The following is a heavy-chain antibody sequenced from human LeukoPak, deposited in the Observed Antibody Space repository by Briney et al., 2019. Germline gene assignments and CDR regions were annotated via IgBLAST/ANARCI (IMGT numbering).Heavy chain of an antibody. V-gene: IGHV5-51*01. CDR3: ARVPRYCSGGSCRASSFDS. CDR2: IYPGDSDT. D-gene: IGHD2-15*01. Sequence: GESLNISCKGSGYSFTSYWIGWVRQMPGKGLDWMGIIYPGDSDTRYSPSFQGQVTISADKSISTAYLQWSSLKASDTAMYYCARVPRYCSGGSCRASSFDSWGQGTLVTVSS. J-gene: IGHJ4*02. CDR1: GYSFTSYW.